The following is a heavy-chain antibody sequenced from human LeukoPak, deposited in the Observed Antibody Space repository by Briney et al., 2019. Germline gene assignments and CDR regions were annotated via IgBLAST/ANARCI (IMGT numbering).Heavy chain of an antibody. Sequence: GGSLRLSCAASGFTFSDYGMHWVRQAPGKGLEWVAVLWYDGSSRYCADSVKGRFTISRDNSKNTLFLQMNSLRAEDSAVYYCARPYYSSAWYGDAFDIWGQGTMVTVSS. CDR1: GFTFSDYG. J-gene: IGHJ3*02. D-gene: IGHD6-19*01. CDR2: LWYDGSSR. V-gene: IGHV3-33*01. CDR3: ARPYYSSAWYGDAFDI.